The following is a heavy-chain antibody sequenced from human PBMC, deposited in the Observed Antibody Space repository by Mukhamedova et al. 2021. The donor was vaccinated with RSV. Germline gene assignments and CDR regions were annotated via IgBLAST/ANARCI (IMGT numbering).Heavy chain of an antibody. Sequence: SRVTISVDTSKNQFSLKLSSVTAADTAVYYCARERVSGYPYYFDYWGQGTMVTVSS. V-gene: IGHV4-39*07. CDR3: ARERVSGYPYYFDY. D-gene: IGHD3-22*01. J-gene: IGHJ4*02.